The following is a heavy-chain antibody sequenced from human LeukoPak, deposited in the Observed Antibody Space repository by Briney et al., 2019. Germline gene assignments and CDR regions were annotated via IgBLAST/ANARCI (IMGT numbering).Heavy chain of an antibody. Sequence: GGSLRLSCAASGFTFTNAWMNWVRQAPGKGLEWVGRIKSKADGETIDYAAPVKGRFTFSRDDSKNMLHLQMNSLKSEDTAVYYCSTLTSRGLSDSWGQGTLVTVSS. CDR1: GFTFTNAW. CDR3: STLTSRGLSDS. CDR2: IKSKADGETI. J-gene: IGHJ4*02. D-gene: IGHD3-9*01. V-gene: IGHV3-15*07.